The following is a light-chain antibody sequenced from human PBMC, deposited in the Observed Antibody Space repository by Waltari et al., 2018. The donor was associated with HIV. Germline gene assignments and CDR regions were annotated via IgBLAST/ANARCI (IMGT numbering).Light chain of an antibody. Sequence: VMTQSPDSLAASLGERATINCKSSQSVLYSSNNKNYLAWYQQKPGQPPKLLVYWASTRESGVPGRFSGSGSGTDFTLTISSLQAEDVAVYYCQQYYSSPLTFGGGTKVEIK. CDR3: QQYYSSPLT. CDR1: QSVLYSSNNKNY. CDR2: WAS. J-gene: IGKJ4*01. V-gene: IGKV4-1*01.